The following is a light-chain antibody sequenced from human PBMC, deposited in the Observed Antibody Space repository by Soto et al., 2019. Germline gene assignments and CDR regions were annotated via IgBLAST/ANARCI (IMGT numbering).Light chain of an antibody. CDR2: WAS. J-gene: IGKJ4*01. V-gene: IGKV4-1*01. Sequence: DIVLTQSPDSLAVSLGERATINCKSSQSVLYSSNNKNHLAWYQQKPGQPPKLLIYWASTRESGVPDRFSGSGSGTDFTLTISSLQAEDVAVYYCQQYYSIHTFGGGTKVEIK. CDR1: QSVLYSSNNKNH. CDR3: QQYYSIHT.